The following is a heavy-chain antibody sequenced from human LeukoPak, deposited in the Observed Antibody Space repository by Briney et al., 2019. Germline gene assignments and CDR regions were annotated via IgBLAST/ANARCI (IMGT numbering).Heavy chain of an antibody. CDR3: ARRRGYGLDY. CDR1: GGSISSSSYY. Sequence: SETLSLTCTVSGGSISSSSYYWGGIRQPPGKGLEWIGSFYYSGTTYYNPSLKSRVTISVDTSKNQFSLKLNSVTAADTAVYNCARRRGYGLDYWGQGTLVTVSS. CDR2: FYYSGTT. J-gene: IGHJ4*02. V-gene: IGHV4-39*01. D-gene: IGHD2-15*01.